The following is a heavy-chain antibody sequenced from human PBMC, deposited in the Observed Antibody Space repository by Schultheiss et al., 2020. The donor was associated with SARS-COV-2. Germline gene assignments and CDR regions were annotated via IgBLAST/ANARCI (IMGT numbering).Heavy chain of an antibody. CDR2: IYYTGAT. V-gene: IGHV4-39*01. CDR1: GDPISSSSYY. Sequence: SETLSLTCTVSGDPISSSSYYWGWIRQPPGEGLEWIGNIYYTGATNYSPSLRSRVIISIDTSKNQFSLKLSSVTAADTAVYSCARLSLLKGYSMDVWGQGTTVTVSS. J-gene: IGHJ6*02. CDR3: ARLSLLKGYSMDV.